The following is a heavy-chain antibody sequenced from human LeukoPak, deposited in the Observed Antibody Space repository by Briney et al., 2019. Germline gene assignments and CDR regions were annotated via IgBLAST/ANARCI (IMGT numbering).Heavy chain of an antibody. D-gene: IGHD6-6*01. Sequence: GASVNVTFKASGYTFTGYYIHLMRQAPAQGLELMGLTNPNTGSTNYARKFQGRVTMTRDFTISTANLELSRLRSDDTAVYYCAREKEYSSSTRYSYYYFMDVWGKGTTVTVS. J-gene: IGHJ6*03. CDR1: GYTFTGYY. CDR2: TNPNTGST. CDR3: AREKEYSSSTRYSYYYFMDV. V-gene: IGHV1-2*02.